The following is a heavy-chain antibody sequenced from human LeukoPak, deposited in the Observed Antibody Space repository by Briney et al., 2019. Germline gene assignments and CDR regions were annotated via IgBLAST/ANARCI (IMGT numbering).Heavy chain of an antibody. D-gene: IGHD3-10*01. CDR3: ARIGECYDAFDI. J-gene: IGHJ3*02. V-gene: IGHV3-21*01. Sequence: GGSLRLSCAASRFTFGSCSMNWIRQAPGKGLEWVSSISSSSSYIYYADSVKGRFTISRDNAKNSLYLQMNSLRAEDTAVYYCARIGECYDAFDIWGQGTMVTVSS. CDR1: RFTFGSCS. CDR2: ISSSSSYI.